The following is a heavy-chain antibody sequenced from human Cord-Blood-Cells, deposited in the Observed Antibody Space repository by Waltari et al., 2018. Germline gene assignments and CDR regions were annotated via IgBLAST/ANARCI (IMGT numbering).Heavy chain of an antibody. CDR1: GGSFSGYY. CDR3: ARDCSSTSCYDY. V-gene: IGHV4-34*01. CDR2: INHSGST. D-gene: IGHD2-2*01. J-gene: IGHJ4*02. Sequence: QVQLQQWGAGLLKPSETLSLTCAVYGGSFSGYYWSWIRQPPGKGLEWIGEINHSGSTNYNPSLKSRVTISVDTSKNQFSLKLGSVTAADTAVYYCARDCSSTSCYDYWGQGTLVTVSS.